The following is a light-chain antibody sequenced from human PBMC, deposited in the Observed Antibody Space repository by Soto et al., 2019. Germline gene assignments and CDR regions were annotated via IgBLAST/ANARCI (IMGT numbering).Light chain of an antibody. CDR1: SSDVGGYNY. V-gene: IGLV2-14*01. CDR2: EVS. Sequence: QSVLTQPASVSGSPGQSITISCTGTSSDVGGYNYVSWYQQHPGKAPKLMIYEVSNRPSGVSNRFSGSKSGNTASLTISGLQAEDKADYYCSSYTSSSRYVFGTGTKVTVL. J-gene: IGLJ1*01. CDR3: SSYTSSSRYV.